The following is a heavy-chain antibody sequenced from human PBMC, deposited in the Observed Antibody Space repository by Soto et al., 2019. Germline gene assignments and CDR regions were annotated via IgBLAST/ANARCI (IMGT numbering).Heavy chain of an antibody. CDR1: GYTFTSYY. Sequence: QVQLVQSGAEVKKPGASVKVSCKASGYTFTSYYMHWVRQAPGQGLEWMGIINPSGGSTSYAQKFQGRLTMTRATSTSTVYMELSSLRSEDTAVYYCARDREDYYDSSGPFDLWGRGTLVTVSS. CDR2: INPSGGST. J-gene: IGHJ2*01. V-gene: IGHV1-46*03. CDR3: ARDREDYYDSSGPFDL. D-gene: IGHD3-22*01.